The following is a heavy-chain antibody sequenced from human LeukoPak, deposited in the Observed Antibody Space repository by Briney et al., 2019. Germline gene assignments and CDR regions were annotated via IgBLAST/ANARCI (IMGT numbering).Heavy chain of an antibody. J-gene: IGHJ3*02. CDR2: IRYDGSNK. V-gene: IGHV3-30*02. D-gene: IGHD2/OR15-2a*01. CDR1: GFTLSNFC. Sequence: GGSLKLSWATAGFTLSNFCKPWVRPAPGKGPEWVAFIRYDGSNKYYADSVKGRFTISRDNSKNTLYLQMNSLRAEDTAVYYCPVYVDDAFDIWGQGTMVTVSS. CDR3: PVYVDDAFDI.